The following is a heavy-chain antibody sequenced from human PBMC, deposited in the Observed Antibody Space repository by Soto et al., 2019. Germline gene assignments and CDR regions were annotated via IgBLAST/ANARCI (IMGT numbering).Heavy chain of an antibody. Sequence: GASVKVSCKASGYTFTSYGISWVRQAPGQGLEWMGWISAYNGNTNYAQKLQGRVTMTTDTSTSTAYMELRSLRSDDTAVYYCARDRPQYYYVSSGPSVLDYWGQGTLVTVSS. V-gene: IGHV1-18*01. J-gene: IGHJ4*02. CDR1: GYTFTSYG. CDR3: ARDRPQYYYVSSGPSVLDY. D-gene: IGHD3-22*01. CDR2: ISAYNGNT.